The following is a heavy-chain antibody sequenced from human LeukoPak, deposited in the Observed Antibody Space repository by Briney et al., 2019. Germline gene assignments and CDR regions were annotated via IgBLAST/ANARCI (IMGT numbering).Heavy chain of an antibody. D-gene: IGHD3-22*01. V-gene: IGHV3-11*01. Sequence: GGSLRLSCEATGFIFGDYWMAWVRQAPGKGLEWLSYIRSSGNIMFYADSVKGRFTSSRDDPKNSLYLQMNSLRAEDTAVYYCAKEVSSGYYPLFDYWGQGTLVTVSS. CDR1: GFIFGDYW. CDR2: IRSSGNIM. CDR3: AKEVSSGYYPLFDY. J-gene: IGHJ4*02.